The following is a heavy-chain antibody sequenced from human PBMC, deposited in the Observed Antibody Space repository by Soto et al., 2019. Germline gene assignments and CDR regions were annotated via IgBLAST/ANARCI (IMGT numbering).Heavy chain of an antibody. J-gene: IGHJ4*02. V-gene: IGHV3-64*01. CDR3: ARSQCSGGSCLDY. Sequence: EVQLVESGGGLVQPGGSLRLSCAASGFTFSSYAMHWVRQAPGKGLEYVSAISSNGGSTYYANSVKGRFTISRDNSKNTLYLQMGSLRAEDMAVYYCARSQCSGGSCLDYWGRGTLVTVSS. D-gene: IGHD2-15*01. CDR1: GFTFSSYA. CDR2: ISSNGGST.